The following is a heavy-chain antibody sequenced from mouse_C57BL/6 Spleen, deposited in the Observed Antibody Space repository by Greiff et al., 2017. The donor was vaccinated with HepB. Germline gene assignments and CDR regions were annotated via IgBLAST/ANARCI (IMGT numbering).Heavy chain of an antibody. CDR2: IYPGDGDT. CDR1: GYAFSSSW. J-gene: IGHJ3*01. Sequence: VQVVESGPELVKPGASVKISCKASGYAFSSSWMNWVKQRPGKGLEWIGRIYPGDGDTNYNGKFKGKATLTADKSSSTAYMQLSSLTSEDSAVYFCAREEDYYSNPAWFAYWGQGTLVTVSA. D-gene: IGHD2-5*01. CDR3: AREEDYYSNPAWFAY. V-gene: IGHV1-82*01.